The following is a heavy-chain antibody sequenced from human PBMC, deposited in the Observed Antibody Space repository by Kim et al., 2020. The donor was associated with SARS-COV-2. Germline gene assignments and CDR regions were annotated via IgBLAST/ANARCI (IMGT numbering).Heavy chain of an antibody. Sequence: GGSLRLSCAASGFTFSSYSMNWVRQAPGKGLEWVSYISSSSSTIYYADSVKGRFTISRDNAKNSLYLQMNSLRAEDTAVYYCARDLRNPTTNIWGQGTMVTVSS. CDR2: ISSSSSTI. CDR3: ARDLRNPTTNI. J-gene: IGHJ3*02. CDR1: GFTFSSYS. V-gene: IGHV3-48*04. D-gene: IGHD5-12*01.